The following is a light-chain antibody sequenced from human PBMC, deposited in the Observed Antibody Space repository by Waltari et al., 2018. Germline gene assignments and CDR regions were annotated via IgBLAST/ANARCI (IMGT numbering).Light chain of an antibody. CDR1: QNIYSW. Sequence: DIQMTQSPSTLSASVGDRVTITCRASQNIYSWLAWYQQKPGKAPKVLIYKASSLESGAPSRVSVSPSTTEFPLSYSGLRPADCGTYYSQQNNTCPPAFG. J-gene: IGKJ5*01. V-gene: IGKV1-5*03. CDR2: KAS. CDR3: QQNNTCPPA.